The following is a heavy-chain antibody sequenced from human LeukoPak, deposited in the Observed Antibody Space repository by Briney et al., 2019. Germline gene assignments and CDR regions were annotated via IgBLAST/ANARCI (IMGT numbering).Heavy chain of an antibody. CDR2: ISSTGSV. J-gene: IGHJ5*02. D-gene: IGHD2-8*01. CDR3: ARAPRSGVGDRRGYWLDP. Sequence: SETLSLTCTVSGGSISSGTYYWTWLRQPAGKGLEWIGRISSTGSVHYNPSLKSRVTVSADTSKNQFSLKLTAVIVADTALYFCARAPRSGVGDRRGYWLDPRGQGTLVTVSP. CDR1: GGSISSGTYY. V-gene: IGHV4-61*02.